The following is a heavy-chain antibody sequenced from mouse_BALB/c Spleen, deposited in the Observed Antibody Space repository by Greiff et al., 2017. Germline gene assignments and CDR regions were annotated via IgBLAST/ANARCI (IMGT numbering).Heavy chain of an antibody. CDR1: GFTFSSYA. CDR2: ISSGGSYT. CDR3: ARIDYGYAL. D-gene: IGHD1-2*01. V-gene: IGHV5-9-4*01. J-gene: IGHJ4*01. Sequence: EVMLVESGGGLVKPGGSLKLSCAASGFTFSSYAMSWVRQSPEKRLEWVAEISSGGSYTYYPDTVTGRFTISRDNAKNTLYLEMSSLRSEDTAMYYCARIDYGYALGGQGTSVTVSS.